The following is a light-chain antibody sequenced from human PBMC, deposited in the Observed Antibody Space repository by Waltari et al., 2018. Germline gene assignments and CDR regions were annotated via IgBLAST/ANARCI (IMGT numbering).Light chain of an antibody. CDR2: DVS. Sequence: QSALTQPASVSGSPGQSITISCTGTSSDGGGYNYVPWYQQHPGKAPKLMIYDVSKRPSGVSNRFSGSKSGNTASLTISGLQAEDEADYSCSSYTSSSTFVFGTGTKVTVL. CDR1: SSDGGGYNY. J-gene: IGLJ1*01. V-gene: IGLV2-14*01. CDR3: SSYTSSSTFV.